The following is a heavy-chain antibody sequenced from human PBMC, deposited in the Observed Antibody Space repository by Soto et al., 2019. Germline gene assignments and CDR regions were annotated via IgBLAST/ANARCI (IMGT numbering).Heavy chain of an antibody. CDR1: GGTFSSYT. J-gene: IGHJ6*03. V-gene: IGHV1-69*02. D-gene: IGHD3-10*01. CDR2: IIPILGIA. CDR3: ARGEPRGVIITARYYYMDV. Sequence: ASVKVSCKASGGTFSSYTISWVRQAPGQGLEWMGRIIPILGIANYAQKFQGRVTITADKSTSTAYMELSSLRSEDTAVYYCARGEPRGVIITARYYYMDVWGKGTTVTVSS.